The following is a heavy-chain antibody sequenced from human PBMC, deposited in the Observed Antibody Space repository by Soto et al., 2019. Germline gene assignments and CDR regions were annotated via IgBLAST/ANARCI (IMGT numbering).Heavy chain of an antibody. J-gene: IGHJ6*02. CDR3: AMAVTWGLDV. D-gene: IGHD3-10*01. CDR2: ISRSSTGI. CDR1: GFTFSLCS. V-gene: IGHV3-48*02. Sequence: EVQLVESGGGLVQPGGSLRLSCAASGFTFSLCSMSWVRQAPGKGLEWVSYISRSSTGIHYADSVKGRFTISRDDATNSLHLQMNRLRDGDTAVYYCAMAVTWGLDVWGQGTTVSISS.